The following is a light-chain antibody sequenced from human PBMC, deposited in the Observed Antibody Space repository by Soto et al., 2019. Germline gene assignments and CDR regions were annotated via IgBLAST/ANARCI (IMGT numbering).Light chain of an antibody. CDR2: GAS. V-gene: IGKV1-39*01. Sequence: DIQMTQSPSSLSASIGDRVTITCRASQSISTFLNWYQHKPGKAPGLLISGASSLQSGVPARFSGSGSGTDFTLTISGLQPDDLATYYCQQSFRTPYTFGQGTKLEL. CDR1: QSISTF. J-gene: IGKJ2*01. CDR3: QQSFRTPYT.